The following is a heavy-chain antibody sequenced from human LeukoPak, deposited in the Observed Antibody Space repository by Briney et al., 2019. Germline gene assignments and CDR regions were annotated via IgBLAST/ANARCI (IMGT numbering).Heavy chain of an antibody. CDR2: IGTGGDT. CDR3: ARAARFYGSSGAHAFDI. J-gene: IGHJ3*02. CDR1: GFTFSNYD. V-gene: IGHV3-13*01. D-gene: IGHD3-22*01. Sequence: GGSLRLSCVASGFTFSNYDMHWVRQGTGRGLEWVSGIGTGGDTHYPDSVKGRFTISRENAKNSLYLQMNSLRVGDTAMYYCARAARFYGSSGAHAFDIWGQGTMVTVS.